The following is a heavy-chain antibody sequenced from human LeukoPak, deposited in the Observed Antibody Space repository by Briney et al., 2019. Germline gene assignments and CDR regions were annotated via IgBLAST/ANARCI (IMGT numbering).Heavy chain of an antibody. Sequence: PGGSLRLSCAASGFTFSNYWMHWVRQAPGKGLVWVSRMNSDGSSTSYADSVEGRFTISRDNAKNTLYLQMNSLRAEDTAVYYCARALAVAGTGGFDPWGQGTLVTVSS. CDR1: GFTFSNYW. CDR3: ARALAVAGTGGFDP. J-gene: IGHJ5*02. V-gene: IGHV3-74*01. CDR2: MNSDGSST. D-gene: IGHD6-19*01.